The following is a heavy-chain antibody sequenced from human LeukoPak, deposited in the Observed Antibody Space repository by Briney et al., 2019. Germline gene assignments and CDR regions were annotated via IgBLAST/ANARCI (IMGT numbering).Heavy chain of an antibody. CDR3: ARLAGTYYYDSSGYSPIIYFDY. Sequence: PSETLSLTCTVSGGSISSYYWSWIRQPPGKGLEWIGYIYYSGSTNYNPSPKSRVTISVDASKNQFSLKLSSVTAADTAVYYCARLAGTYYYDSSGYSPIIYFDYWGQGTLVTVSS. V-gene: IGHV4-59*08. CDR1: GGSISSYY. J-gene: IGHJ4*02. CDR2: IYYSGST. D-gene: IGHD3-22*01.